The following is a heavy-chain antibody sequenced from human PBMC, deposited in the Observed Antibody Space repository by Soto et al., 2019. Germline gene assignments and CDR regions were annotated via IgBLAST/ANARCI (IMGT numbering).Heavy chain of an antibody. CDR2: ISGSRGST. J-gene: IGHJ5*02. CDR1: GFTFSSYA. V-gene: IGHV3-23*01. CDR3: AKHSAAAGPS. D-gene: IGHD6-13*01. Sequence: GGPLRLSCAASGFTFSSYAMSWVRQAPGKGLEWVSAISGSRGSTYYADSVKGRFTISRDNSKNTLYLRMNSLRAEDTAVYYFAKHSAAAGPSWGQGTLVTVS.